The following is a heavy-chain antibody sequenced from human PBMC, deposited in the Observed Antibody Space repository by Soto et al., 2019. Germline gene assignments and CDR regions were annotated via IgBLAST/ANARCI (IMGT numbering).Heavy chain of an antibody. CDR3: ARSGTVSGFAVFDY. J-gene: IGHJ4*02. D-gene: IGHD4-4*01. CDR1: GFTFSSYD. V-gene: IGHV3-13*01. CDR2: IGTAGDT. Sequence: GGSLRLSCAASGFTFSSYDMHWVRQAPGKGLEWVSAIGTAGDTYYPGSVKGRFTISRENAKNSLYLQMNSLRAGDTAVYYCARSGTVSGFAVFDYWGQGTLVTVSS.